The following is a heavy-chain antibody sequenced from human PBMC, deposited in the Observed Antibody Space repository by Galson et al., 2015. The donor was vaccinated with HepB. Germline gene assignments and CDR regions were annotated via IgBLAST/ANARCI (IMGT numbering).Heavy chain of an antibody. CDR2: INGISGDT. Sequence: VKVSCKASESAFIGYYVHWVRQAPGQGLQWMGRINGISGDTNFPQKFQGRVTMTRDTSIRTVYMELKRLRSDDTAVYYCARAYSDDHGDSHYFDLWGQGTRVSVSS. V-gene: IGHV1-2*06. CDR3: ARAYSDDHGDSHYFDL. J-gene: IGHJ1*01. D-gene: IGHD4-17*01. CDR1: ESAFIGYY.